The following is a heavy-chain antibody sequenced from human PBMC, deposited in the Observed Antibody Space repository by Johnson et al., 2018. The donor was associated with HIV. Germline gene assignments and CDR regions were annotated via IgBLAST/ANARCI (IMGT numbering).Heavy chain of an antibody. Sequence: VQLVESGGVVVQPGGSLRLSCETSRFTFDDYAMHWVRQAPGKGLEWVSYIGGSDTTIYYADSVKGRFTISRDNAKNLIYLQMNSLRADDTAVYYCAREGGATIFGVTDAFDIWGQGTMVSVS. CDR1: RFTFDDYA. V-gene: IGHV3-48*03. CDR2: IGGSDTTI. J-gene: IGHJ3*02. CDR3: AREGGATIFGVTDAFDI. D-gene: IGHD3-3*01.